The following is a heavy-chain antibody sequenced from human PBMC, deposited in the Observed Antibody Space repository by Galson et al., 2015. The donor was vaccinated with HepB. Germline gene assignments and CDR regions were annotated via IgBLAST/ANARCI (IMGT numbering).Heavy chain of an antibody. V-gene: IGHV1-2*04. CDR2: INPNSGGT. J-gene: IGHJ4*02. CDR3: ARVRFDYGDSPFDY. CDR1: GYTFTGYY. Sequence: SVKVSCKASGYTFTGYYMHWVRRAPGQGLEWMGWINPNSGGTNYAQKFQGWVTMTRDTSISTAYMELSRLRSDDTAVYYCARVRFDYGDSPFDYWGQGTLVTVSS. D-gene: IGHD4-17*01.